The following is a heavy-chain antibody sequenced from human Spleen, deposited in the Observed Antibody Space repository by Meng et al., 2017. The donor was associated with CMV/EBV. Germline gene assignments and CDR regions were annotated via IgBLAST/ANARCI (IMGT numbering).Heavy chain of an antibody. Sequence: ASVKVSCKASGYTFTSYGISWVRQAPGQGLEWMGWISAYNGNTNYAQKLQGRVTMTTDTSTSTAYMELRSLRSDDTAVYYCARTPLGYCSSTSCYYFQHWGQGTLVTVSS. D-gene: IGHD2-2*01. CDR2: ISAYNGNT. CDR3: ARTPLGYCSSTSCYYFQH. CDR1: GYTFTSYG. V-gene: IGHV1-18*01. J-gene: IGHJ1*01.